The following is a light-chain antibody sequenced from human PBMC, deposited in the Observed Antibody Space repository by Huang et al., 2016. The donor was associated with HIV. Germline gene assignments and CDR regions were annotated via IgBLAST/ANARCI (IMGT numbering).Light chain of an antibody. J-gene: IGKJ5*01. V-gene: IGKV3-15*01. CDR3: QQYNDWPPIT. CDR1: ESISSG. Sequence: EIVMTQSPGTLSVSPGERVTLSCSASESISSGLAWYQQASGQAPRLLSYDASTRATGVPARFSGSGSATNFTLTISSLQSEDFAVYYCQQYNDWPPITFGQGTRVDMK. CDR2: DAS.